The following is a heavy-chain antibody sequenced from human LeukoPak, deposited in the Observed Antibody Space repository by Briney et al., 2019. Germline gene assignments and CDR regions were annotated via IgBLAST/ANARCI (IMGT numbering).Heavy chain of an antibody. CDR3: ARDLGVGSGSYYFDY. CDR1: GFTFSSYA. J-gene: IGHJ4*02. D-gene: IGHD3-10*01. CDR2: ISSNGGST. Sequence: QPGGSLRLSCAASGFTFSSYAMHWVRQAPGKGLKYVSAISSNGGSTYYANSVKGRFTISRDKSKNTLYLQMGSLRAEDMAVYYCARDLGVGSGSYYFDYWGQGTLVTVSS. V-gene: IGHV3-64*01.